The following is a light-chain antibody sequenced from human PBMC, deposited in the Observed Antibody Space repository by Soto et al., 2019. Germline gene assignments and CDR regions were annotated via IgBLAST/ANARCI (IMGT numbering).Light chain of an antibody. J-gene: IGKJ1*01. CDR1: QTISSW. Sequence: DIQMTQSPSTLSGSVGDSVTITCRASQTISSWLAWYQQKPGKAPKLLIYKASTLPSGVPARFSGSGSGTEFTLTISSLQPDDFATYYCQQYNSYSEAFGQGTKVELK. CDR3: QQYNSYSEA. V-gene: IGKV1-5*03. CDR2: KAS.